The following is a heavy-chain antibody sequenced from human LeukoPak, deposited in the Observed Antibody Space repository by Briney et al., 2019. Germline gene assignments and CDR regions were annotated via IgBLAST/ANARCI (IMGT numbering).Heavy chain of an antibody. Sequence: PSETLSLTCTVSGGSISSGGYYWSWIRQHPGKGLEWIGYIYYSGSTYYNPSLKSRVTISVDTFKNQFSLKLSSVTAADTAVYYCAVGYYGSGTPFDYWGQGTLVTVSS. CDR3: AVGYYGSGTPFDY. CDR1: GGSISSGGYY. J-gene: IGHJ4*02. D-gene: IGHD3-10*01. CDR2: IYYSGST. V-gene: IGHV4-31*03.